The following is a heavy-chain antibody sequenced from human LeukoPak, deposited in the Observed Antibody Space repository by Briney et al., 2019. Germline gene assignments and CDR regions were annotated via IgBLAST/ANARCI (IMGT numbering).Heavy chain of an antibody. J-gene: IGHJ4*02. CDR2: INPNSGDT. CDR3: ARMYSSGWGIDY. V-gene: IGHV1-2*02. D-gene: IGHD6-19*01. Sequence: ASVKVSCKASGYTFTGYYMHWVRQAPGQGLEWLGWINPNSGDTHYAQKLQGRVTMTTDTSTSTAYMELRSLRSDDTAVYYCARMYSSGWGIDYWGQGTLVTVSS. CDR1: GYTFTGYY.